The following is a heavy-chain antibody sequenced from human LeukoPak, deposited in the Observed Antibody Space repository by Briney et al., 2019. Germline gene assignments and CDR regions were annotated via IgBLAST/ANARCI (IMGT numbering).Heavy chain of an antibody. J-gene: IGHJ4*02. Sequence: ASVKVSCKVSGYTLTELSMHWVRQAPGKGLEWMGGFDPEDGETIYAQKFQGRVTMTEDTSTDTAYMELSSLRSEDTAVYYCARGSRYFDWLLYGYYFDYWGQGTLVTVSS. CDR2: FDPEDGET. CDR3: ARGSRYFDWLLYGYYFDY. V-gene: IGHV1-24*01. CDR1: GYTLTELS. D-gene: IGHD3-9*01.